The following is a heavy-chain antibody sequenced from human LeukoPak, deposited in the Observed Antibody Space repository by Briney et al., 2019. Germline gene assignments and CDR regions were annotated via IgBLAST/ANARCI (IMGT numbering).Heavy chain of an antibody. CDR2: ISAYNGNT. Sequence: ASVKVSCKASGYTFTSYGISWVRQAPGQGLEWMGWISAYNGNTNYAQRLQGRVTMTTDTSTSTAYMELRSLRSDDTAVYYCARVSPGESYGRVFDYWGQGTLVTVSS. CDR3: ARVSPGESYGRVFDY. V-gene: IGHV1-18*01. D-gene: IGHD1-26*01. J-gene: IGHJ4*02. CDR1: GYTFTSYG.